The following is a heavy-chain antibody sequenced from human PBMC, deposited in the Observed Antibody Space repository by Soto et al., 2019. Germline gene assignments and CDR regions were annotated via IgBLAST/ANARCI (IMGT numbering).Heavy chain of an antibody. CDR2: IYYSGST. D-gene: IGHD6-19*01. J-gene: IGHJ4*02. CDR1: GGSISSSSYY. CDR3: ARQDYSSGYDY. V-gene: IGHV4-61*05. Sequence: XXTLSLPFTVSGGSISSSSYYWGSIRQPPGKGLEWIGYIYYSGSTNYNPSLKSRVTISVDTSKNQFSLKLSSVTAADTAVYYCARQDYSSGYDYWGQGTLVTVS.